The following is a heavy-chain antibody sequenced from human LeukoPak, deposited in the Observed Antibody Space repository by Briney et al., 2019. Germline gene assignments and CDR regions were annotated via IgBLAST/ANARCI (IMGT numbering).Heavy chain of an antibody. Sequence: PSETLSLTCTVSGGSIISSSYYWGWIRQPPGKGLEWIASIYYSGSTYYNPSLKSRVTISVDTSNNQFSLKLSSVTAADTAVYHCARLSLGVPATLLDYWGQGTLVTVSS. J-gene: IGHJ4*02. CDR2: IYYSGST. CDR3: ARLSLGVPATLLDY. D-gene: IGHD2-15*01. V-gene: IGHV4-39*01. CDR1: GGSIISSSYY.